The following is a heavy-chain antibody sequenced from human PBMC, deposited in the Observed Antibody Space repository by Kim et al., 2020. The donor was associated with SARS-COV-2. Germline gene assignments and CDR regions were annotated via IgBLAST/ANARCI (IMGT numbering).Heavy chain of an antibody. CDR2: IYYSGNT. CDR1: GGSISSYY. V-gene: IGHV4-59*13. D-gene: IGHD3-3*01. J-gene: IGHJ6*02. Sequence: SETLSLTCTVSGGSISSYYWSWIRQPPGKGLEWIGHIYYSGNTIYNPSLKSRVTISVDTSKTQFSLKLSSVTAADTAVYYCARGSDYYNYGMDVWGQGTTVTVSS. CDR3: ARGSDYYNYGMDV.